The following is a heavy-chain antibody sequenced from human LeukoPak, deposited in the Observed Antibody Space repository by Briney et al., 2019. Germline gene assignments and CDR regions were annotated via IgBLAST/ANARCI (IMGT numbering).Heavy chain of an antibody. D-gene: IGHD6-13*01. J-gene: IGHJ4*02. Sequence: SETLSLTCTVSGGSISSGSYYWSWIRQPAGKGLEWIGRIYTSGSTNYNPSLKSRVTISVDTSKNQFPLKLSSVTAADTAVYYCARGHSTPLEAHFDYWGQGTLVTVSS. CDR3: ARGHSTPLEAHFDY. CDR2: IYTSGST. V-gene: IGHV4-61*02. CDR1: GGSISSGSYY.